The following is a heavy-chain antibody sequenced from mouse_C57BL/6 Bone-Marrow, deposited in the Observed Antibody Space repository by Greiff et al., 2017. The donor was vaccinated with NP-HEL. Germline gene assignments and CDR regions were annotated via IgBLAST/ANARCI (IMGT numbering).Heavy chain of an antibody. CDR1: GYTFTEYT. D-gene: IGHD2-4*01. CDR3: ARHEYYDYDGGLYYFDY. V-gene: IGHV1-62-2*01. Sequence: LKQSGAELVKPGASVKLSCKASGYTFTEYTIHWVKQRSGQGLEWIGWFYPGSGSIKYNEKFKDKATLTADKSSSTVYMELSRLTSEDSAVYFCARHEYYDYDGGLYYFDYWGQGTTLTVSS. CDR2: FYPGSGSI. J-gene: IGHJ2*01.